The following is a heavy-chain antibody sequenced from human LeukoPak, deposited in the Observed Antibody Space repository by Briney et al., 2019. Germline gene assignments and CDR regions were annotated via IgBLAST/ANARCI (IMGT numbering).Heavy chain of an antibody. V-gene: IGHV3-64*01. Sequence: GVLRLSFAASGFTFSRYSMHWVRQGPGKGLEYVSAISNDGVSTSYAYSVKGRFTISRDNSKNTLYLQMGSLRAEDMAVYYCARSIVGAAFYDYWGQGTLVTVSS. CDR2: ISNDGVST. CDR1: GFTFSRYS. CDR3: ARSIVGAAFYDY. J-gene: IGHJ4*02. D-gene: IGHD1-26*01.